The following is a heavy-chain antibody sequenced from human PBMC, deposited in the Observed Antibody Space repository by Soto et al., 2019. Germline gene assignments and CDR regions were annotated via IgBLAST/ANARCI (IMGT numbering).Heavy chain of an antibody. J-gene: IGHJ4*02. V-gene: IGHV2-5*02. Sequence: QITLKESGPTLVKPTQTLTLTCTFSGFSLSTSGVGVGWIRQPPGKALEWLALIYWDDDKRYSPSLKSRLTISKDTSNNQVVVTMTNMAPVDTATYYWADRGSSAYLGYWGRGGLVTVSS. CDR2: IYWDDDK. CDR1: GFSLSTSGVG. CDR3: ADRGSSAYLGY. D-gene: IGHD2-2*01.